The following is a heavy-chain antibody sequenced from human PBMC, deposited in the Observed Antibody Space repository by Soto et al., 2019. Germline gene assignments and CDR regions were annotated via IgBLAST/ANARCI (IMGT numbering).Heavy chain of an antibody. CDR1: GGSISGDYYH. CDR2: IHFSGSV. J-gene: IGHJ6*02. Sequence: SETLSLTGTVSGGSISGDYYHWTWIRQSPGKGLEWIGYIHFSGSVLYNPSFKSRPTISVDTSKNQFSLHLRSVTAADTDVYFCAREDDGGDRDYYGLDVWGQGTTVTVSS. D-gene: IGHD2-21*02. V-gene: IGHV4-30-4*08. CDR3: AREDDGGDRDYYGLDV.